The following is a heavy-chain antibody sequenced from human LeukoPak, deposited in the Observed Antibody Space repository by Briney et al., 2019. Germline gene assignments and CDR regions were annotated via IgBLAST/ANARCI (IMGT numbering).Heavy chain of an antibody. D-gene: IGHD6-13*01. V-gene: IGHV1-2*04. CDR1: GYTFTGYY. CDR2: INPNSGGT. Sequence: ASVKVSCKASGYTFTGYYMHWVRQAPGQGLEWMGWINPNSGGTNYAQKFQGWVTMTRDTSISTAYMELSRLRSDDTAVYYCARDRETIAAAATASYYYYYGMDVWGQGTTVTVSS. J-gene: IGHJ6*02. CDR3: ARDRETIAAAATASYYYYYGMDV.